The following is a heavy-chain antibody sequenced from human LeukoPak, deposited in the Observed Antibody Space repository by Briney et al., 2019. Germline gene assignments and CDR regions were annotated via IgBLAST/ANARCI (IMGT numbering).Heavy chain of an antibody. D-gene: IGHD1-14*01. CDR3: TRDRSRAEDD. CDR2: INQGGSDK. Sequence: QPGGALRLSGAAPGVSFRGHWRSWVRQAPGKGLEWVANINQGGSDKYYVDSVKGRFTNSRDNANNLLYLQMNSLRGEDTAVYYCTRDRSRAEDDWGQGTLVTVSS. CDR1: GVSFRGHW. V-gene: IGHV3-7*01. J-gene: IGHJ4*02.